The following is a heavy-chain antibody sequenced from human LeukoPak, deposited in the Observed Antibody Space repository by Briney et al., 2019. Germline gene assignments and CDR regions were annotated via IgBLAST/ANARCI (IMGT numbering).Heavy chain of an antibody. Sequence: GGSLRLSCAASGFTVSSYGMHWVRQAPGKGLELVAIIWYDGSNKYYADSVKGRFTISRDNSKNTLYLQMNSLRAEDTAVYYCAKDGTTVTTLNYFDYWGQGTLVTVSS. J-gene: IGHJ4*02. CDR3: AKDGTTVTTLNYFDY. V-gene: IGHV3-33*06. CDR2: IWYDGSNK. D-gene: IGHD4-17*01. CDR1: GFTVSSYG.